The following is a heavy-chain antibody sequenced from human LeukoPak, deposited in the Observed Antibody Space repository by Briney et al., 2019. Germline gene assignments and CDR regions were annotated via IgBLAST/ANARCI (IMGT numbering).Heavy chain of an antibody. Sequence: PGGSLRLSCAASGFTFSSYSMNWVRQAPGKGLEWVSAISNSSSYIYYADAVEDRFNISRDDDKNSLYVQVNCVIGGDTAAYYCASELLSEPWLVDPGDVWGQGTPVTVSS. J-gene: IGHJ6*02. CDR3: ASELLSEPWLVDPGDV. CDR1: GFTFSSYS. CDR2: ISNSSSYI. D-gene: IGHD6-19*01. V-gene: IGHV3-21*01.